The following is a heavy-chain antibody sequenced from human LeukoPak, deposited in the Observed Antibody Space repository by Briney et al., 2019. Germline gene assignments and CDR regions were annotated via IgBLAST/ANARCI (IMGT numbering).Heavy chain of an antibody. J-gene: IGHJ4*02. D-gene: IGHD3-3*01. V-gene: IGHV1-2*02. Sequence: ASVKVSCKASGYTLTDYYLHWVRQAPGQGLKWMGWINPNSGATDYAQSFQARVTMTRDTSIGSGYMELTGLESDDTAVYYCARFYDFWSGPNHYFDYWGQGTLVTVSS. CDR2: INPNSGAT. CDR1: GYTLTDYY. CDR3: ARFYDFWSGPNHYFDY.